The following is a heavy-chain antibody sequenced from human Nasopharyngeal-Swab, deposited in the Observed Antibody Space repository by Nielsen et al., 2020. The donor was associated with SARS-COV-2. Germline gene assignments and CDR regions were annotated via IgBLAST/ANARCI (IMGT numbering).Heavy chain of an antibody. CDR3: ARPARRGLNWFDP. V-gene: IGHV3-30-3*01. Sequence: GESLTLSCAASGFIFSTYAMHWVRQAPGKGLEWVALISYDGSSNYYAHSVKGRFTISRDNSKNTLYLQMNSLRGEDTAVYYCARPARRGLNWFDPWGQGTLVTVSS. J-gene: IGHJ5*02. CDR1: GFIFSTYA. D-gene: IGHD3-22*01. CDR2: ISYDGSSN.